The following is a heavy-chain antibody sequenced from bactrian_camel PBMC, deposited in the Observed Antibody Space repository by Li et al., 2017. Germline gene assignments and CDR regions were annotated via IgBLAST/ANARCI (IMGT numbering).Heavy chain of an antibody. CDR3: AAKSSSYGISGCRLSSEYSS. V-gene: IGHV3-3*01. D-gene: IGHD6*01. J-gene: IGHJ4*01. Sequence: HVQLVESGGGRVQAGGSLKLSCSVLSEETYTNNFWGWFRQAPGKQREGVATIFRRGQSTWTAEPVRGRFTVSQDNAKNEVYLQMNSLKPEDTAMYYCAAKSSSYGISGCRLSSEYSSWGQGTQVTVS. CDR1: EETYTNNF. CDR2: IFRRGQST.